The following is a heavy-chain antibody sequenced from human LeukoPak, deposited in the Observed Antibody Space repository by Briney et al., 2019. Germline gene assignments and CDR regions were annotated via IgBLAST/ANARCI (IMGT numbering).Heavy chain of an antibody. V-gene: IGHV4-34*01. CDR3: ARVHYDYVWGSYRLDAFDI. CDR1: GGSFSGYY. CDR2: INHSGST. D-gene: IGHD3-16*02. J-gene: IGHJ3*02. Sequence: SETLSLTCAVYGGSFSGYYWSWIRQPPGTGLEWIGEINHSGSTNYNPSLKSRVTISVDTSKNQFSLKLSSVTAADTAVYYCARVHYDYVWGSYRLDAFDIWGQGTMVTVSS.